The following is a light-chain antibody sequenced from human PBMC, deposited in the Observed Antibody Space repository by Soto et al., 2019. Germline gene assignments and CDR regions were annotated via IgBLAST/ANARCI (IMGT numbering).Light chain of an antibody. CDR3: QQYNNWPYT. Sequence: EVVMTQSPATLSVSPGGGATLSCRASQKVNTNLAWYQLKPGQAPRLLIYGASTRATGLPAKFSGSGSGTEFTLTISSLQPEDFADYYCQQYNNWPYTFGQGTKLEIK. J-gene: IGKJ2*01. CDR1: QKVNTN. V-gene: IGKV3-15*01. CDR2: GAS.